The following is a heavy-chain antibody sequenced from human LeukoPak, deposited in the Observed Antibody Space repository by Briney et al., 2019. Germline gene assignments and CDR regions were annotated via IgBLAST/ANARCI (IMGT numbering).Heavy chain of an antibody. CDR1: GFTFNAFG. Sequence: GGSLRLSCAASGFTFNAFGMNWVRQAPGKGLEWVSYIGTTSGVIYYADSVKGRFTISRDSAKNSPYLQMNSLRAEDTAVYYCARDNGWSADFWGQGTLVTVSS. CDR2: IGTTSGVI. J-gene: IGHJ4*02. V-gene: IGHV3-48*01. D-gene: IGHD2-15*01. CDR3: ARDNGWSADF.